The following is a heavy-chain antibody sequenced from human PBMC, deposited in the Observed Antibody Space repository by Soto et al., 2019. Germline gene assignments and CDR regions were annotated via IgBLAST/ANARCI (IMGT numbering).Heavy chain of an antibody. Sequence: PGEALKSSCEGSGYSVTSYWIRWVRQMPGKSLEGMGVIYPGGSDTRYSPSFQSPVTISADKSISTAYLQWSSLKASDTAMYYCAREQPGESGGFDDLGQGTLVTVSS. CDR1: GYSVTSYW. CDR3: AREQPGESGGFDD. D-gene: IGHD2-15*01. V-gene: IGHV5-51*01. J-gene: IGHJ4*02. CDR2: IYPGGSDT.